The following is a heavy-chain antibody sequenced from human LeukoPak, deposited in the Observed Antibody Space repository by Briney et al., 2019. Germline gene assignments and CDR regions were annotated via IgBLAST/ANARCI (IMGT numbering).Heavy chain of an antibody. Sequence: VASVKASCKASGGTFSSYAISWVRQAPGQGLEWMGGIIPIFGTANYAQKFQGRVTITADESTSTAYMELSSLRSEDTAVYYCAREGGGDYGDYLRYWGQGTLVTVSS. J-gene: IGHJ4*02. V-gene: IGHV1-69*01. CDR2: IIPIFGTA. CDR1: GGTFSSYA. CDR3: AREGGGDYGDYLRY. D-gene: IGHD4-17*01.